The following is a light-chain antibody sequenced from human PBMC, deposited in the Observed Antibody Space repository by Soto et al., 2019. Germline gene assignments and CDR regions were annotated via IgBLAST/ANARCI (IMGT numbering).Light chain of an antibody. V-gene: IGLV2-8*01. J-gene: IGLJ2*01. CDR1: SSDVGAYNS. CDR3: SSYAGSNIVV. Sequence: QSVLTQPPSASGSPGQSVTISCTGTSSDVGAYNSVSWYQQHPGKAPKLMIYEVSKRPSGVPDRFSGSKSGNAASLTVSGLQAEDEADYYCSSYAGSNIVVFGGGTKLTVL. CDR2: EVS.